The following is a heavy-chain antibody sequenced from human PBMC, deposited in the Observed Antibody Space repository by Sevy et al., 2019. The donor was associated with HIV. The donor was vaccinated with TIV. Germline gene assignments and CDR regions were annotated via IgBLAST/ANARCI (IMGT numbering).Heavy chain of an antibody. V-gene: IGHV1-69*13. J-gene: IGHJ4*02. CDR2: IIPIFGTA. CDR3: AKDRVSGSYYAGDFDY. CDR1: GGTFSSYA. Sequence: ASVKVSCKASGGTFSSYAISWVRQAPGQGLEWMGGIIPIFGTANYAQKFQGRVTITADESTSTAYMELSSLRSEDTAVYYCAKDRVSGSYYAGDFDYWGQGTLVTVSS. D-gene: IGHD1-26*01.